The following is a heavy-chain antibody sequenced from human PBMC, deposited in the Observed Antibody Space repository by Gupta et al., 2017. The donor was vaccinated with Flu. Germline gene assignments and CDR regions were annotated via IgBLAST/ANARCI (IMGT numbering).Heavy chain of an antibody. V-gene: IGHV1-18*01. CDR3: ARDNEEGVSGYSYFSALDD. CDR2: VSTYNGHT. CDR1: GYRFTSYG. D-gene: IGHD3-10*01. Sequence: QVMLVQSGAEVKKPGASVRVSCKASGYRFTSYGINWVRQVPGQGLQWLGWVSTYNGHTKSAQKFQGRLTLTSDTSTTTAYMDLGSLKSDDTAVYYGARDNEEGVSGYSYFSALDDWGQGTTVTVSS. J-gene: IGHJ6*02.